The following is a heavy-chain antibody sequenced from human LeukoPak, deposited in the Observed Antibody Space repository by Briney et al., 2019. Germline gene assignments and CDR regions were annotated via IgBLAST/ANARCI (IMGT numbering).Heavy chain of an antibody. CDR1: GGSISSSNW. D-gene: IGHD3-3*01. CDR2: IYHSGST. V-gene: IGHV4-4*02. J-gene: IGHJ4*02. Sequence: SETLSLTCAVSGGSISSSNWWSWVRQPPGKGLEWIGEIYHSGSTNYNPSLKSRVTISVDKSKNQFSLKLTSVTAADTAVYYCGSRRTAMFGVIKGSIDYWGQGTLVTVSS. CDR3: GSRRTAMFGVIKGSIDY.